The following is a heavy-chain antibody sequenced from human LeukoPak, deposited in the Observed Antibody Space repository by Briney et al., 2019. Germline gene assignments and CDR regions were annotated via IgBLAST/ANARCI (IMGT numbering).Heavy chain of an antibody. CDR3: ARVSSSYNWNDGDFDY. CDR2: INTNTGNP. Sequence: ASVKVSCKASGYTFTSYAMNWVRQAPGQGLEWMGWINTNTGNPTYAQDFTGRFVFSLDTSVSTAYLQISSLKAEDTAVYYCARVSSSYNWNDGDFDYWGQGTLVTVSS. V-gene: IGHV7-4-1*02. D-gene: IGHD1-20*01. CDR1: GYTFTSYA. J-gene: IGHJ4*02.